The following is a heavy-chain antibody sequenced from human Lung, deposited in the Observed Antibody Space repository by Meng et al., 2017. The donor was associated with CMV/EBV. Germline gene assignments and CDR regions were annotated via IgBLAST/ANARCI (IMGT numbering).Heavy chain of an antibody. V-gene: IGHV4-39*07. Sequence: QLALQEPGPALVKPSETLSLLCTASGGSIRSSSHYWRWSRHPPGKGLEWIVNIYYSGLTSYNPSLKSRVTISVDTSKNQFSLQLSSVTAADTAVFYCARVWANGEGWFDPWGQGTLVTVSS. CDR1: GGSIRSSSHY. J-gene: IGHJ5*02. CDR2: IYYSGLT. CDR3: ARVWANGEGWFDP. D-gene: IGHD2-8*01.